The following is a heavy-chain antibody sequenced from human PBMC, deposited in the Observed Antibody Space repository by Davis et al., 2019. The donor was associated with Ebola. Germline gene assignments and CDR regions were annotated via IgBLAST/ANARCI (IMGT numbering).Heavy chain of an antibody. J-gene: IGHJ6*04. CDR3: KATPYYYYGMDV. D-gene: IGHD5-24*01. V-gene: IGHV4-59*08. Sequence: MPSETLSLTCTVPGGSISSYYWSWIRQPPGKGLEWIGYIYYSGSTNYNPSLKSRVTISVDTSKNQFSLKLSSVTAADTAVYYCKATPYYYYGMDVWGKGTTVTVSS. CDR2: IYYSGST. CDR1: GGSISSYY.